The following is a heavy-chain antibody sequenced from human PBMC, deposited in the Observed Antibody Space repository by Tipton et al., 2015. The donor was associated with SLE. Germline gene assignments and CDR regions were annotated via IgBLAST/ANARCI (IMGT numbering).Heavy chain of an antibody. Sequence: TLSLTCTVSGGSISSGDYFWTWIRPPAEKRLEWIGRIYTSGRTDYNPSLKSRVTISGDMSKNQVSLRLTSVNAADTAIYYCARGGASSKWLDPWGQGTLVTVSS. J-gene: IGHJ5*02. CDR3: ARGGASSKWLDP. V-gene: IGHV4-61*02. CDR2: IYTSGRT. D-gene: IGHD6-6*01. CDR1: GGSISSGDYF.